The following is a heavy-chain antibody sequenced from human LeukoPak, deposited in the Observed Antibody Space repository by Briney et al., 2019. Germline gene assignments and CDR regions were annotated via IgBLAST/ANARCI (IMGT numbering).Heavy chain of an antibody. Sequence: SETLSLTSAVYGGSFNGYYWTWIRQPPGKGLEWIGEINHSGSTDYNPSLKSRVTISVDTSKTKFSLKLNSVTAADTAVYYCARGQLRLSNWGQGSLVIVSS. CDR2: INHSGST. V-gene: IGHV4-34*01. CDR3: ARGQLRLSN. D-gene: IGHD6-25*01. CDR1: GGSFNGYY. J-gene: IGHJ4*02.